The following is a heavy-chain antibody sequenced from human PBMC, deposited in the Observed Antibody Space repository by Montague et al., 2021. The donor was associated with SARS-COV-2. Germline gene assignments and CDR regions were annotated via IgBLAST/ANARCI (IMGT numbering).Heavy chain of an antibody. D-gene: IGHD2-21*02. CDR2: IHYSGST. CDR3: ARQPTLEYCGGDCYLDAFDI. V-gene: IGHV4-31*11. Sequence: TLSLTCAVYGVSFSDHFWCWIRQHPGRGLEWIGYIHYSGSTYYNPSLKSRVTISVGTSKNQLSLRLSAVTAADTAVYYCARQPTLEYCGGDCYLDAFDIWGQGTLVTVSS. J-gene: IGHJ3*02. CDR1: GVSFSDHF.